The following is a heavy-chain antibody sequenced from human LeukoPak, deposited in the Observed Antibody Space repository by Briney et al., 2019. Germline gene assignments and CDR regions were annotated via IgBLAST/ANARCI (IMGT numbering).Heavy chain of an antibody. CDR3: ARSGSSWRTNYYGMDV. Sequence: RRASVTVSCKASGGTFSSYAISWVRQAPGQGLEWMGRIIPILGIANYAQKFQGRVTITADKSTSTAYMGLSSLRSEDTAVYYCARSGSSWRTNYYGMDVWGQGTTVTVSS. J-gene: IGHJ6*02. CDR1: GGTFSSYA. CDR2: IIPILGIA. D-gene: IGHD6-13*01. V-gene: IGHV1-69*04.